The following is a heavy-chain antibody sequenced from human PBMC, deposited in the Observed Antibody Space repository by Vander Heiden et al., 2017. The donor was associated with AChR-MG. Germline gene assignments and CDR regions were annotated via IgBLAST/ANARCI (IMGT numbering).Heavy chain of an antibody. Sequence: QVQLQRCGPGLLKPSETLSLTCAVYGGSFSGYYWSWIRQPPGKGLEWIGEINHSGSTNYNPSLKSRVTISVDTSKNQFSLKLSSVTAADTAVYYCARGLGYSSSSWFDPWCQGTLVTVSS. CDR2: INHSGST. J-gene: IGHJ5*02. CDR3: ARGLGYSSSSWFDP. D-gene: IGHD6-13*01. CDR1: GGSFSGYY. V-gene: IGHV4-34*01.